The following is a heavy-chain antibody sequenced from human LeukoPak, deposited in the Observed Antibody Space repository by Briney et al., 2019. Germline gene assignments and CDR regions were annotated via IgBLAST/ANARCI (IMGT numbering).Heavy chain of an antibody. CDR3: ARGVYDFWSGSAGGY. CDR2: ISGSGGST. V-gene: IGHV3-23*01. Sequence: GGSLRLSCAASGFTFSSYAMSWVRQAPGKGLEWVSAISGSGGSTYYADSVKGRFTISRDNAKNSLYLQMNSLRAEDTAVYYCARGVYDFWSGSAGGYWGQGTLVTVSS. J-gene: IGHJ4*02. CDR1: GFTFSSYA. D-gene: IGHD3-3*01.